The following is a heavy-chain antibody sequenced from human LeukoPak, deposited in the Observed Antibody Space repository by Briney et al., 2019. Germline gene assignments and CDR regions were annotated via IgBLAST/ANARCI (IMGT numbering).Heavy chain of an antibody. CDR1: GYTFTGYY. V-gene: IGHV1-2*02. Sequence: ASVKVSRKASGYTFTGYYMHWVRQAPGQGLEWMGWINPNSGETRYAQKFQGRVTMTRDTSISTAYMDLSRLRSDDTAVYYCARGGMITFGGVPFDYWRQGTLVTVSS. J-gene: IGHJ4*02. CDR2: INPNSGET. D-gene: IGHD3-16*01. CDR3: ARGGMITFGGVPFDY.